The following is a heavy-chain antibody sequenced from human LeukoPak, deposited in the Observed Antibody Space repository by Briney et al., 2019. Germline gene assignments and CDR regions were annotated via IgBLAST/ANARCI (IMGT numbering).Heavy chain of an antibody. V-gene: IGHV4-4*07. J-gene: IGHJ4*02. Sequence: PSETLSLTCTVSGDSISSYYWRWIRQPAGKGLEWIGRIHPSGSTNYNPSLKSRVTLSVDTSKSQFSLKLSSVTAADTAVYYCARGPPPDFDYWGRGTLVTVSS. CDR3: ARGPPPDFDY. CDR1: GDSISSYY. CDR2: IHPSGST.